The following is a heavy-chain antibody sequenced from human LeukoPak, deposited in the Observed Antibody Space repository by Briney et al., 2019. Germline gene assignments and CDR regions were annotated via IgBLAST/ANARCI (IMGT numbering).Heavy chain of an antibody. CDR3: AAYGYWEGMDV. D-gene: IGHD4-17*01. J-gene: IGHJ6*02. V-gene: IGHV4-38-2*02. Sequence: PSETLSLTCTVSGYSISSGYYWGWIRQPPGKGLEWIGSIYHSGSTYYNPSLKSRVTISVDTSKNQFSLKLSSVTAADTAVYYCAAYGYWEGMDVWGQGTTVTVSS. CDR1: GYSISSGYY. CDR2: IYHSGST.